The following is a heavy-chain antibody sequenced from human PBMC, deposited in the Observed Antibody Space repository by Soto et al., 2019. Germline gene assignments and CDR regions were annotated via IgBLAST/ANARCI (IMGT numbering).Heavy chain of an antibody. V-gene: IGHV4-61*01. J-gene: IGHJ4*02. CDR2: LYYSGIV. D-gene: IGHD3-3*01. CDR1: GDSVNSRNCY. Sequence: QVQLQESGPGLVKPSETLSLTCTVSGDSVNSRNCYWSWIRLPPGKGLEWIGYLYYSGIVNYNPSLKSRVTISSDTSKNQVSLKLNSVTAADTAVYYCARLDLTYYLDYWGQGTPVTVSS. CDR3: ARLDLTYYLDY.